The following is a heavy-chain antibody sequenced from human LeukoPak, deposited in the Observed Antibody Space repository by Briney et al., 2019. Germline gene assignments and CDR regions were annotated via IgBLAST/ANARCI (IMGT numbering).Heavy chain of an antibody. V-gene: IGHV3-9*03. CDR2: ISWNSGRT. CDR3: VKDRSYSSTFGFDM. CDR1: GFTFDDYA. Sequence: GRSLRLSCVASGFTFDDYAMHWVRQGPGMGLEWVSGISWNSGRTDYADSVKGRFTISRDNAKNSLYLQMNTLRPEDMALYYCVKDRSYSSTFGFDMWGQATMVTVSS. J-gene: IGHJ3*02. D-gene: IGHD6-13*01.